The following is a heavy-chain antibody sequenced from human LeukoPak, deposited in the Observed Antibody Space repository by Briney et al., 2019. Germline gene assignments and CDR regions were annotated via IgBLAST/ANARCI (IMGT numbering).Heavy chain of an antibody. CDR2: IYHSGST. CDR1: GGSISSSNW. CDR3: ASLYYYGSFDY. V-gene: IGHV4-4*02. D-gene: IGHD3-10*01. Sequence: IPSETLSLTCAVSGGSISSSNWWSWVRQPPGKGLEWIGEIYHSGSTNCNPSLKSRVTISVDKSKNQFSLKLSSVTAADTAVYYCASLYYYGSFDYWGQGTLVTVSS. J-gene: IGHJ4*02.